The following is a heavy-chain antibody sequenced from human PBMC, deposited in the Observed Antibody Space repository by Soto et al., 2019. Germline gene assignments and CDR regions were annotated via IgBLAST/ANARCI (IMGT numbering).Heavy chain of an antibody. CDR3: ASGRITPLVRGINGFPLFDY. V-gene: IGHV4-39*01. Sequence: SETLSLTCNVSGGSIRSSSYYWTWIRQPPGKGLEWVWVINHGGTTKYTASLKSPVSISVDTSKNQFSLSRTSVIAADTAVYDCASGRITPLVRGINGFPLFDYWAQGTQVTVSS. CDR2: INHGGTT. CDR1: GGSIRSSSYY. D-gene: IGHD3-10*01. J-gene: IGHJ4*02.